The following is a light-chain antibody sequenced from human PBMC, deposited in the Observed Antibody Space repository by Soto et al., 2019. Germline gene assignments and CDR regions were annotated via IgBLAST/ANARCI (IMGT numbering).Light chain of an antibody. V-gene: IGKV3-20*01. CDR2: GAS. Sequence: EIVLTQSPDTLSLSPGEGATLSCRASQSVSSNYLAWYQQKPGQAPRLLIYGASSRATGIPDRFSGSGSGTDFTLTISRLEPEDFAMYYCQQYGSSAPNTFGQGTRLE. CDR1: QSVSSNY. J-gene: IGKJ5*01. CDR3: QQYGSSAPNT.